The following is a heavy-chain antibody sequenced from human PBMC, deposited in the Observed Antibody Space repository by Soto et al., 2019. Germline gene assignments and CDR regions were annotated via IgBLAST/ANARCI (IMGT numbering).Heavy chain of an antibody. CDR1: GGPISRDS. V-gene: IGHV4-59*01. CDR3: ARVSSYYYDSSGYLDI. D-gene: IGHD3-22*01. J-gene: IGHJ3*02. CDR2: IYYSGST. Sequence: SETLSHTCTGSGGPISRDSWIWCRQPPGKGLEWIGYIYYSGSTNYNPSLKSRVTISVDTSKNQFSLKLSSVTAADTAVYYCARVSSYYYDSSGYLDIWGQGTMVT.